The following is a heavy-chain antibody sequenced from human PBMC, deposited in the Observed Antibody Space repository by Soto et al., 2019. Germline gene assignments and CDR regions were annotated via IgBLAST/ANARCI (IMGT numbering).Heavy chain of an antibody. CDR3: ARVHVMVVAGSTFDY. CDR2: IYHGGTN. J-gene: IGHJ4*01. CDR1: GYSLSSGSY. V-gene: IGHV4-38-2*01. D-gene: IGHD6-19*01. Sequence: SETLSLTCAVSGYSLSSGSYWGWIRQPPGKGPEWIASIYHGGTNFYNPSLKSRVTISVDTSKNHYTLKLKPVTAADTAVYYCARVHVMVVAGSTFDYWGPGTLVTVSS.